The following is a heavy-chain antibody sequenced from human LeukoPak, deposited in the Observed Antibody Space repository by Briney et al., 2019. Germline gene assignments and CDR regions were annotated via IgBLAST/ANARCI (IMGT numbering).Heavy chain of an antibody. J-gene: IGHJ4*02. CDR2: ISYDGSNK. V-gene: IGHV3-30*03. Sequence: GGSLRLSCAASGFTFSSYGMHWVRQAPGKGLEWVAVISYDGSNKYYADSVKGRFTISRDNSKNTLYLQMNSLRAEDTAVYYCVRETYYYGSSGYFRVYYFDYWGQGTLVTVSS. CDR3: VRETYYYGSSGYFRVYYFDY. CDR1: GFTFSSYG. D-gene: IGHD3-22*01.